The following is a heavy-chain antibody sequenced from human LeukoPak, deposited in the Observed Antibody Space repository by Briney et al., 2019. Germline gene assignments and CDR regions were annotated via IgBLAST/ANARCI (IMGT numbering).Heavy chain of an antibody. CDR2: IYYSGST. J-gene: IGHJ4*02. CDR3: AREGTYYYGSGSSYYFDY. CDR1: GGSISSYY. D-gene: IGHD3-10*01. V-gene: IGHV4-59*01. Sequence: PSETLSLTCTVSGGSISSYYWSWIRQPPGKGLEWIGYIYYSGSTNYNPSLKSRVTISVDTSKNQFSLKLSSVTAADTAVYYCAREGTYYYGSGSSYYFDYWGQGTLVTVSS.